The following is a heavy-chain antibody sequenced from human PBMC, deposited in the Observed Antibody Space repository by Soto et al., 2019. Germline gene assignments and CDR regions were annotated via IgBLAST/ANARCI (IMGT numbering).Heavy chain of an antibody. D-gene: IGHD5-18*01. V-gene: IGHV1-69*15. CDR2: ITPIYPTT. Sequence: QVQLVQSGAEVRKPGSSVQVSCKASGGTFYTYTFSWVRQAPGQGLEWMGSITPIYPTTNYAEKFQGRLTVTADGSTNTAYMELNSLTSADTAFYYCARIPRYSFPTSDDLDSWGQGTLVTVSS. J-gene: IGHJ4*02. CDR3: ARIPRYSFPTSDDLDS. CDR1: GGTFYTYT.